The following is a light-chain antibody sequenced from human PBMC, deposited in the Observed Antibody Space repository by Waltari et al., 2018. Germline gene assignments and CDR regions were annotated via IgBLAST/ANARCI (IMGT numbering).Light chain of an antibody. CDR2: EAS. Sequence: DIQMTQSPSTLSASVGDRVTITCRASQSISSWLAWYQQKPGTAPKLLIYEASSLEIGVPSRFSGSGSGTEFTLTISSLQPDDFATYYCQQYNLYPMYTFGQGTKLEIK. CDR1: QSISSW. J-gene: IGKJ2*01. V-gene: IGKV1-5*03. CDR3: QQYNLYPMYT.